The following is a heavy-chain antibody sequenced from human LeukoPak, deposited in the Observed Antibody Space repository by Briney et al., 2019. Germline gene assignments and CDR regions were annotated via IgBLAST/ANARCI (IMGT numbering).Heavy chain of an antibody. Sequence: PGGSLRLSCAASGFTFSSYAMSWVRQAPGKGLEWVSAISGSGGSTYYADSVKGRFTISRDNSKNTLYLQMNSLRAEVTAVYYCAKGTGGLSAAAGTPGYWGQGTLVTVSS. J-gene: IGHJ4*02. CDR1: GFTFSSYA. V-gene: IGHV3-23*01. CDR3: AKGTGGLSAAAGTPGY. CDR2: ISGSGGST. D-gene: IGHD6-13*01.